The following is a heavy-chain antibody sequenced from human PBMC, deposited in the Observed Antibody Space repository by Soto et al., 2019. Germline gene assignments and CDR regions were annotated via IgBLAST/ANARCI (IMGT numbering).Heavy chain of an antibody. CDR3: ARTPNNGRAGVYGMDV. D-gene: IGHD2-8*01. V-gene: IGHV1-2*04. J-gene: IGHJ6*02. CDR1: GYTFTNYY. Sequence: QVQLVQSGAEVKKPGASVKVSCKASGYTFTNYYIHWVRQAPGQGLEWMGWIDGDSGDTKDAQKFPGWFTMTRNTSINTAYMELSRLTSDDTAVYYCARTPNNGRAGVYGMDVWGQGTTVTVSS. CDR2: IDGDSGDT.